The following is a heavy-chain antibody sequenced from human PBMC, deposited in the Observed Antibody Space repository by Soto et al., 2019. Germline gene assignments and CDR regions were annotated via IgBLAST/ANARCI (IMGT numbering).Heavy chain of an antibody. CDR3: ARILMNYYRLDY. CDR1: GGSFSAYY. Sequence: SETLSLTCAVYGGSFSAYYWSWIRQPPGKGLEWIGHIYYSGSTYYNPSLKSRAGISVDSSKSQVSLKLTSVTAADTAVYFCARILMNYYRLDYWGQGALVTVSS. V-gene: IGHV4-30-4*01. CDR2: IYYSGST. D-gene: IGHD3-10*01. J-gene: IGHJ4*02.